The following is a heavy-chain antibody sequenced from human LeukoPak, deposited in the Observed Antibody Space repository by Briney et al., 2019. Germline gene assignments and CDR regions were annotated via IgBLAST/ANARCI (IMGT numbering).Heavy chain of an antibody. CDR1: GGSFSGYY. CDR3: ARQRGIAARPLFRWFDP. Sequence: PSETLTLTCAVYGGSFSGYYWSWIRQPPGKGLEWIGEINHSGSTNYNPSLKSRVTISVDTSKNQFSLKLSSVTAADTAVYYCARQRGIAARPLFRWFDPWGQGTLVTVSS. CDR2: INHSGST. D-gene: IGHD6-6*01. J-gene: IGHJ5*02. V-gene: IGHV4-34*01.